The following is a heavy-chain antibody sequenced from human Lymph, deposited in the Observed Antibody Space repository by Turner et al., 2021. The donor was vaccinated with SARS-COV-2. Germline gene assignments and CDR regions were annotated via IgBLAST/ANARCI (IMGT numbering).Heavy chain of an antibody. Sequence: EVQLVQSGAEVKKPGESLKISCQGSGYSFTSYWIGCVRQMPGKGLEWMGIIDPGESDTRYSPSFQGKVTISADKSNSTAYLQWSSLKAADTAMYYCARREWGGSLGHIDYWGQGTLVTVSS. CDR3: ARREWGGSLGHIDY. CDR1: GYSFTSYW. CDR2: IDPGESDT. V-gene: IGHV5-51*01. D-gene: IGHD3-3*01. J-gene: IGHJ4*02.